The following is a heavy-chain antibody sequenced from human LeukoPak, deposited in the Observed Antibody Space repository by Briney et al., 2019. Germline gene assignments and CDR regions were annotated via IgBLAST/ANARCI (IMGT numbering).Heavy chain of an antibody. CDR1: GFTFSSYA. D-gene: IGHD3-9*01. CDR2: TSGSGGST. J-gene: IGHJ6*02. Sequence: GGSLRLSCAASGFTFSSYAMSWVRQAPGKGLEWVSATSGSGGSTYYADSVKGRFTISRDNSKNTLYLQMNSLRAEDTAVYYCAKADLRYFDWPLAMDVWGQGTTVTVSS. V-gene: IGHV3-23*01. CDR3: AKADLRYFDWPLAMDV.